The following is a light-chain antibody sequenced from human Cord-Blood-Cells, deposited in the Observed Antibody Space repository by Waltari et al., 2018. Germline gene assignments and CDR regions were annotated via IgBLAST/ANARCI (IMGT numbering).Light chain of an antibody. CDR3: QAWDSSTAV. J-gene: IGLJ2*01. V-gene: IGLV3-1*01. CDR1: KLGDKY. Sequence: SYELTQPPSVSVSPGQTASITCTGDKLGDKYACWYQQKPGQSPVLVIYQDSKRPSGIPGRVSVSNSGNTATLTISGTQAMDEADYYCQAWDSSTAVFGGGTKLTVL. CDR2: QDS.